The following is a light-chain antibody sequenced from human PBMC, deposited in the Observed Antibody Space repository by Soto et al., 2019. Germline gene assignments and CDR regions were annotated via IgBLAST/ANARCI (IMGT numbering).Light chain of an antibody. J-gene: IGKJ2*01. Sequence: EIVLTQSPAPLSLSPGERATLSSRASQSVSSYLAWYQQKPGQAPRLLIYDASNRATGIPARFSGSGSGTDFTLTISSLEPEDFAVYYCQQRSNWTYTFGQGTKLEIK. CDR2: DAS. CDR3: QQRSNWTYT. V-gene: IGKV3-11*01. CDR1: QSVSSY.